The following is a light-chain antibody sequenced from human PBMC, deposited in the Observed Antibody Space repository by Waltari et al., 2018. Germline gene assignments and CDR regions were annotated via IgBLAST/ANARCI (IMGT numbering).Light chain of an antibody. CDR3: SSYSTSSTLVV. V-gene: IGLV2-14*01. J-gene: IGLJ2*01. Sequence: QSALTQPASVSGSPGQSITISCTGTSGDIGGYNYVSWYQQHPGRAPKLMIYEVSDRPSGVSTRFSGSKSGNTASLTISGLQAEDEADYYCSSYSTSSTLVVFGGGTKLTVL. CDR2: EVS. CDR1: SGDIGGYNY.